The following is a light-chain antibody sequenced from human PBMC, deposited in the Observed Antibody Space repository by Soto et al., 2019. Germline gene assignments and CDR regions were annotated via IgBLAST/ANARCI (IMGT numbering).Light chain of an antibody. Sequence: QSVLTQPPSASGTPGQRVTISCSGSSSNIGSNYVYWYQHPPGTAPKLLIYRNNQRPSGVPDRFSGSKSGTSASLATSGLRSEDDSDYYCAAWDGSLSGYVFGSGTNVTV. CDR2: RNN. V-gene: IGLV1-47*01. J-gene: IGLJ1*01. CDR1: SSNIGSNY. CDR3: AAWDGSLSGYV.